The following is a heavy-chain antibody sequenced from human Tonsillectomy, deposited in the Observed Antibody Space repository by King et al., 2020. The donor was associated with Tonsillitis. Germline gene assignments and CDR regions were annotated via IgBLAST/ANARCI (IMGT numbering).Heavy chain of an antibody. CDR1: GFTFSNAW. J-gene: IGHJ4*02. CDR2: IKSKTDGGTT. Sequence: VQLVESGGGLVKPGGSLRLSCAASGFTFSNAWMSWVRQAPAKGLEWVGRIKSKTDGGTTDYAAPVKGRFTISRDDSKNTLYLQMNSLKTEDTAVYYCTTGSRYDILTGYYPFDYWGQGTLVTVSS. D-gene: IGHD3-9*01. V-gene: IGHV3-15*01. CDR3: TTGSRYDILTGYYPFDY.